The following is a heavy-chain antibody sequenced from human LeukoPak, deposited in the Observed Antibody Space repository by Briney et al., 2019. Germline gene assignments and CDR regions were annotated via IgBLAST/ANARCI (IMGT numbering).Heavy chain of an antibody. V-gene: IGHV7-4-1*02. D-gene: IGHD3-22*01. CDR1: GYTFTNYA. CDR3: ARDGPHYYDSSGYYNY. Sequence: GASVKVSCKASGYTFTNYAMNWVRQAPGQGLEWMGWINTNTGNPTYAQGFTGRFVFSLDTSVSTAYLQISSLKAEDTAVYYCARDGPHYYDSSGYYNYWGQGTLVTVSS. CDR2: INTNTGNP. J-gene: IGHJ4*02.